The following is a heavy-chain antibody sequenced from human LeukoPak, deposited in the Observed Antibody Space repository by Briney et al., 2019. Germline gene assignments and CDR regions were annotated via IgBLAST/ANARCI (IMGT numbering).Heavy chain of an antibody. J-gene: IGHJ6*02. V-gene: IGHV4-61*02. D-gene: IGHD4-11*01. CDR3: ARYDYSLYYYGMDV. CDR1: GGSISSGSYY. CDR2: IYTSGST. Sequence: SETLSLTCTVSGGSISSGSYYWGWIRQPAGKGLEWIGRIYTSGSTNYNPSLKSRVTISVDTSKNQFSLKLSSVTAADTAVYYCARYDYSLYYYGMDVWGQGTTVTVSS.